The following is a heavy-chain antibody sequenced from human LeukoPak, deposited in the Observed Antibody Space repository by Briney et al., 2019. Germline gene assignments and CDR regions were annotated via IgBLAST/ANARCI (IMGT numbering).Heavy chain of an antibody. CDR3: ARLRPSKPDY. D-gene: IGHD3-3*02. CDR1: GGSISSSSYY. Sequence: SETLSLTCTVSGGSISSSSYYWGWIRQPPGKGLERIGNIYYSGSTYYNPSLKSRVTISVDTSKNQFSLKLSSVTAADTAVYYCARLRPSKPDYWGQGTLVTVSS. CDR2: IYYSGST. V-gene: IGHV4-39*01. J-gene: IGHJ4*02.